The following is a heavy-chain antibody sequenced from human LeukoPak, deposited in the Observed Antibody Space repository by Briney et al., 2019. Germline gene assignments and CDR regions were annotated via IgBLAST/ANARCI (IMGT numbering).Heavy chain of an antibody. Sequence: ASVKVSCKVSGCTLTELSMHWVRQAPGKGLEWMGGFDPEDGETIYAQKFQGRVTMTEDTSTDTAYMELSSLRSEDTAVYYCATATYNWNDDRRNYYGMDVWGQGTTVTVSS. CDR2: FDPEDGET. J-gene: IGHJ6*02. V-gene: IGHV1-24*01. CDR1: GCTLTELS. D-gene: IGHD1-1*01. CDR3: ATATYNWNDDRRNYYGMDV.